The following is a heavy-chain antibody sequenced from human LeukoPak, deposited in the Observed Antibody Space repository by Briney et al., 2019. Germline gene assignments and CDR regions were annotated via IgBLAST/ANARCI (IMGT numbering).Heavy chain of an antibody. CDR2: ISSSSSYI. Sequence: GGSLRLSCAASGFTFSSYSMNWVRQAPGKGLEWVSSISSSSSYIYYADSVKGRFTVSRDNAKNSLYLQMNSLRAEDTAVYYCARAERNNSIWYYFDNWGQGTLVTVSS. CDR1: GFTFSSYS. D-gene: IGHD6-13*01. J-gene: IGHJ4*02. V-gene: IGHV3-21*01. CDR3: ARAERNNSIWYYFDN.